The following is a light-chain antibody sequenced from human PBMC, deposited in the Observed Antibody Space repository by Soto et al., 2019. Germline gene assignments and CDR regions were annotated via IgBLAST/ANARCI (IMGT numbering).Light chain of an antibody. J-gene: IGLJ2*01. CDR2: DVT. CDR3: SSYTSSSTLAV. V-gene: IGLV2-14*01. CDR1: SSDVGGYNY. Sequence: QSALTQPASVSGSPGQSITISCTGTSSDVGGYNYVSWYQQDPGKAPKLMIYDVTNRPSGVSNRFSGSKSGNTASLTISGLQAEDEAYYYCSSYTSSSTLAVFGGGTKLTVL.